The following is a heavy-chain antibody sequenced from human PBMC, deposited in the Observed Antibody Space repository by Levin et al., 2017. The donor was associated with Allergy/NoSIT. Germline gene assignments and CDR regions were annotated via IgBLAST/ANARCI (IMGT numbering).Heavy chain of an antibody. CDR1: GYSISSGFYY. V-gene: IGHV4-31*03. J-gene: IGHJ5*02. CDR3: ARVRNRWFDP. CDR2: LYYSGKT. Sequence: PSETLSLTCNVSGYSISSGFYYWSWIRQHPERGLELIGYLYYSGKTYYNPSLESRVTMSVDTSENHFSLRLNSVTAADTAAYYCARVRNRWFDPWGQGTLVTVSS. D-gene: IGHD1-14*01.